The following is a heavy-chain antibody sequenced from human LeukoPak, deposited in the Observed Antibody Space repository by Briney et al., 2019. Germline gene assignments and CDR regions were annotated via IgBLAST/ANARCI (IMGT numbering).Heavy chain of an antibody. V-gene: IGHV7-4-1*02. J-gene: IGHJ3*02. CDR1: GYTFTNYA. CDR2: INTNTGNP. Sequence: ASVRVSCKASGYTFTNYAMNWVRQAPGQGLEWMGWINTNTGNPTYAQGFTGRFVFSLDTSVSTAYLQISSLKAEDTAMYYCARERRSSSPGEQQLVRAFDIWGQGTMVTVSS. D-gene: IGHD6-13*01. CDR3: ARERRSSSPGEQQLVRAFDI.